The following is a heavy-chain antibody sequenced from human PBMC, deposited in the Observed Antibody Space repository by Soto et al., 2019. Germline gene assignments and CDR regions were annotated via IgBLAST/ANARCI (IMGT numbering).Heavy chain of an antibody. Sequence: GGSPRLSCAASGFTFSNAWMNWVRQAPGKGLEWVGRIKSKTDGGTTDYAAPVKGRFTISRDDSKNTLYLQMNSLKTEDTAVYYCTTDADTVDTAMVDFDYWAREPWSPSPQ. CDR1: GFTFSNAW. V-gene: IGHV3-15*07. D-gene: IGHD5-18*01. J-gene: IGHJ4*02. CDR2: IKSKTDGGTT. CDR3: TTDADTVDTAMVDFDY.